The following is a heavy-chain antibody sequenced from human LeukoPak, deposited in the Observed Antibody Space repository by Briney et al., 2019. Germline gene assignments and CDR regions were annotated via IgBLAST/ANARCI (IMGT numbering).Heavy chain of an antibody. CDR2: ISYDGNDK. CDR3: AGVWESYSFDY. Sequence: GGPLRLSCAASGFTFGSYDMHWVRQAPGKGLEWVAFISYDGNDKGYVDSGKGRFTVSRDNSKNTLYLQMNSLRVEDAAVYYCAGVWESYSFDYWGQGTLVTVSS. V-gene: IGHV3-30*03. CDR1: GFTFGSYD. J-gene: IGHJ4*02. D-gene: IGHD1-26*01.